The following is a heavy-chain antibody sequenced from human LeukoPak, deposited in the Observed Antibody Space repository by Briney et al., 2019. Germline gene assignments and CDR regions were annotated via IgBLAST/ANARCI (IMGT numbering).Heavy chain of an antibody. Sequence: GGSLRLSCAASGITFSDYYMSWIRQAPGKGLEWVSYVSSSTTTASTKYYADSVKGRFTISRDNAKNSLYLQMNSLRAEDTATYFCAKDRGLYSGVFAFDMWGQGTLVTVSS. V-gene: IGHV3-11*01. CDR2: VSSSTTTASTK. CDR1: GITFSDYY. D-gene: IGHD1-26*01. CDR3: AKDRGLYSGVFAFDM. J-gene: IGHJ3*02.